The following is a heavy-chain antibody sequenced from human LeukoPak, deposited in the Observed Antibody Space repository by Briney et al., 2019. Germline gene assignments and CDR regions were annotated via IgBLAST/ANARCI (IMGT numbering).Heavy chain of an antibody. J-gene: IGHJ4*02. V-gene: IGHV1-2*06. CDR2: INPNSGGT. D-gene: IGHD3-10*01. Sequence: GASVKVSCKASGYTFTGYYMYWVRQAPGQGLEWMGRINPNSGGTNYAQKFQGRVTMTRDTSISTAYMELSRLRSDDTAVYYCARDSRFGEYHFDYWGQGTLVTVSS. CDR1: GYTFTGYY. CDR3: ARDSRFGEYHFDY.